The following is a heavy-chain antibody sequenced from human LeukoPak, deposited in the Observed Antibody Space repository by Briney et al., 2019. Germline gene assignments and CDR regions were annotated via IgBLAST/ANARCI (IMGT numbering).Heavy chain of an antibody. CDR3: ARARYSSSWYTYYY. V-gene: IGHV3-7*01. CDR1: GFTSSSYW. CDR2: IKQDGSEK. Sequence: PGGSLRLSCAASGFTSSSYWMSWVRQAPGKGLEWVANIKQDGSEKYYVDSVKGRFTISRDNAKNSLYLQMNSLRAEDTAVYYCARARYSSSWYTYYYWGQGTLVTVSS. J-gene: IGHJ4*02. D-gene: IGHD6-13*01.